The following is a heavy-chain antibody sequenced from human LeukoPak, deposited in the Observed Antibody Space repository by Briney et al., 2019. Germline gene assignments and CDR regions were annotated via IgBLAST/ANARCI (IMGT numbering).Heavy chain of an antibody. Sequence: SETLSLTCAVYGGSFSGYYWSWIRQPPGKRLEWIGEINHSGSTNYNPSLTSRVTISVDTSKNQFSLKLSSVTAADTAVYYCARGLLYYYDSSGYYYWGQGTLVTVSS. J-gene: IGHJ4*02. CDR3: ARGLLYYYDSSGYYY. V-gene: IGHV4-34*01. CDR1: GGSFSGYY. D-gene: IGHD3-22*01. CDR2: INHSGST.